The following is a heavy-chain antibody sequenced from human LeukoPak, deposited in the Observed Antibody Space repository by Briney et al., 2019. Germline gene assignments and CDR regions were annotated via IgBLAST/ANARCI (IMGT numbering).Heavy chain of an antibody. D-gene: IGHD3-16*01. CDR1: GGSISSYY. J-gene: IGHJ4*02. V-gene: IGHV4-59*01. CDR2: IHYSGTT. Sequence: SETLSLTCTVSGGSISSYYWSWIRQPPGKGLEWIGYIHYSGTTYYNPSLKSRVTISVDSSRTQFSLKLSSTTAADTAVYYCARDSRGGGPDFDYWGQGTLVTVSS. CDR3: ARDSRGGGPDFDY.